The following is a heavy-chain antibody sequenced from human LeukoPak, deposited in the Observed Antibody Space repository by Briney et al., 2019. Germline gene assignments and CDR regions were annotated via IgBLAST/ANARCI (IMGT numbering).Heavy chain of an antibody. CDR1: GFTFSAYW. V-gene: IGHV3-7*05. D-gene: IGHD6-19*01. J-gene: IGHJ4*02. Sequence: GGSLRLSCAASGFTFSAYWMGWDRQAQGKGLEWVANVRQDGRDKNYVDSMKGRFTISRDNSKNTLFLQMNSLRGDDPAVYYCATPGQWPVYFDYWGPGTQVTVSS. CDR3: ATPGQWPVYFDY. CDR2: VRQDGRDK.